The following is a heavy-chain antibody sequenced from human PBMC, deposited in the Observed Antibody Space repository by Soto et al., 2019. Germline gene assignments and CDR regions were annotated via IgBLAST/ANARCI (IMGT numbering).Heavy chain of an antibody. J-gene: IGHJ1*01. CDR2: ITWSGGTR. CDR3: ISCRQGWVQL. D-gene: IGHD6-19*01. CDR1: GFTFDDYA. V-gene: IGHV3-9*01. Sequence: EVQLVESGGGLVQPGRSLRLSCVASGFTFDDYAMHWVRQAPGKGLEWVSGITWSGGTRDYADSVKGRFTISRENAKNSVYLRMDSLRGEDTALYYCISCRQGWVQLWGRGTLVTVSS.